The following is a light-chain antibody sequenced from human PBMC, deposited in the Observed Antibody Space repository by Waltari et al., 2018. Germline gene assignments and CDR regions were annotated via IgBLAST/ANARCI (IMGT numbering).Light chain of an antibody. CDR1: SSNLGTNT. J-gene: IGLJ3*02. V-gene: IGLV1-44*01. Sequence: QSVLTQPPSASGTPGPRVTISCSGSSSNLGTNTLNWYLHLPGTAPKLLIYSNNQRPSGVPDRFSGSKSGTSASLAISGLQSEDEADYYCATWDDSLNVWVFGGGTKLTVL. CDR2: SNN. CDR3: ATWDDSLNVWV.